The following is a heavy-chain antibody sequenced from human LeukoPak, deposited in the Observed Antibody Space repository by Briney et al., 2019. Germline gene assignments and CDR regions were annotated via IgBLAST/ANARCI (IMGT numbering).Heavy chain of an antibody. CDR1: GGSISSGSYY. J-gene: IGHJ5*02. Sequence: PSETLSLTCTVSGGSISSGSYYWSWIRQPAGKRLEWIGRIYTSGSTKYNPSLKSRVTMSLDTSKKQFSLKLSSVTAADTAVYYCARVERIVGGDWFDPWGQGTLVTVSS. V-gene: IGHV4-61*02. D-gene: IGHD3-22*01. CDR2: IYTSGST. CDR3: ARVERIVGGDWFDP.